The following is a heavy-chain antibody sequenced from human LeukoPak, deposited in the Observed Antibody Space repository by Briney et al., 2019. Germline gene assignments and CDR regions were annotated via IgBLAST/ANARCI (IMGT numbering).Heavy chain of an antibody. J-gene: IGHJ4*02. V-gene: IGHV3-74*01. D-gene: IGHD6-13*01. Sequence: QSGGSLRLSCAASGFTFSSYWMHWVRQAPGKGLVWVSRINSDGSSTSFADSVKGRFTISRDNAKNTLYLQMNSLRAEDTAVYYCARETAAGSFDYWGQGTLVTVSS. CDR2: INSDGSST. CDR1: GFTFSSYW. CDR3: ARETAAGSFDY.